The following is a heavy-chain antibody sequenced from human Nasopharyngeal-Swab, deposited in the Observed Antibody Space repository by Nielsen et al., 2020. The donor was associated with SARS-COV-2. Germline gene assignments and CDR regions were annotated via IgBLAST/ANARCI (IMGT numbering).Heavy chain of an antibody. Sequence: GESLKISCTASGFTFGDYAMSWVRQAPGKGLEWVGFIRSKAYGGTTEYAASVKGRFTISRDDSKSIAYLQMNSLKTEDTGVYYCTSGIVGANWGQGTLVTVSS. CDR2: IRSKAYGGTT. CDR3: TSGIVGAN. V-gene: IGHV3-49*04. D-gene: IGHD1-26*01. J-gene: IGHJ4*02. CDR1: GFTFGDYA.